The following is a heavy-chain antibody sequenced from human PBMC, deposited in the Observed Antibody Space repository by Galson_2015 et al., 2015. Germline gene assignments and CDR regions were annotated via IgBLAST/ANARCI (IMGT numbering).Heavy chain of an antibody. Sequence: PPGKGLEWIASIYYSGFTYYNPSLKSRVTMSIDTSKNQFSVSLSSVTAADTAVYYCARDVGRIVGNGLDCWGQGTLVTISS. CDR3: ARDVGRIVGNGLDC. D-gene: IGHD3-22*01. CDR2: IYYSGFT. J-gene: IGHJ4*02. V-gene: IGHV4-39*07.